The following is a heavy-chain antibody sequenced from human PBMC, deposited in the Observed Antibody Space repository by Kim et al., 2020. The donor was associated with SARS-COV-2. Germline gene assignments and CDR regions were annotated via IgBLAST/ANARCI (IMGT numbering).Heavy chain of an antibody. CDR1: GGSFSGYY. CDR2: INHSGST. Sequence: SETLSLTCAVYGGSFSGYYWSWIRQPPGKGLEWIGEINHSGSTNYNPSLKSRVTISVDTSKNQFSLKLSSVTAADTAVYYCARVPRGLMVRGVTPRGAFDPWGQGTLVTVSS. J-gene: IGHJ5*02. CDR3: ARVPRGLMVRGVTPRGAFDP. V-gene: IGHV4-34*01. D-gene: IGHD3-10*01.